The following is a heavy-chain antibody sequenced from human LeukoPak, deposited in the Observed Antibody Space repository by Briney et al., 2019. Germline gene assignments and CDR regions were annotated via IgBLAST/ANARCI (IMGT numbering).Heavy chain of an antibody. CDR1: GFTFSSYG. J-gene: IGHJ4*02. Sequence: PGRSLRLSCAASGFTFSSYGMHWVPHPPGKGLLWVVVICYDGNNKYYADSVKGRFTISRDNSKNTLYLQMNRLRAKDTTVYYCGNGDYHDSCGYETFDYWGQGTLVTVSS. CDR2: ICYDGNNK. D-gene: IGHD3-22*01. CDR3: GNGDYHDSCGYETFDY. V-gene: IGHV3-33*06.